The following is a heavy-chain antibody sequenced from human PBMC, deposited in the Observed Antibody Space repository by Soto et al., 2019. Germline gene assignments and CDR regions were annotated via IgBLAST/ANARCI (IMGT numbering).Heavy chain of an antibody. CDR2: TYYRSKWYN. CDR3: ARAYYDFWSGLYGMEV. Sequence: QTFSLTCATSGGAVFSHSAAWNWIRPSPSRGLEWLGRTYYRSKWYNYYAVSVKSRITINPDTSKNQLSLHPNSATPGDTAVYYCARAYYDFWSGLYGMEVWGQGTTVTVSS. D-gene: IGHD3-3*01. CDR1: GGAVFSHSAA. J-gene: IGHJ6*02. V-gene: IGHV6-1*01.